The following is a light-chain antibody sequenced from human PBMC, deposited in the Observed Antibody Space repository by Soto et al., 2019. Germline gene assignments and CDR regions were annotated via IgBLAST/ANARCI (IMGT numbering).Light chain of an antibody. V-gene: IGLV1-40*01. Sequence: QSVLTQPPSVSGAPGQRVTISCTESSSNIGAGYDVHWYQQLPGKAPKLLIYGNTNRPSGVPDRFSGSKSGTSASLAITGLQAEDEADYYCQSYDSSLSGWVFGGGTKLTVL. CDR1: SSNIGAGYD. CDR3: QSYDSSLSGWV. CDR2: GNT. J-gene: IGLJ3*02.